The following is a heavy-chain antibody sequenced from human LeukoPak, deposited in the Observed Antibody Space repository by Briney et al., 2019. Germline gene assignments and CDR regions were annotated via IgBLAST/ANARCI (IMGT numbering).Heavy chain of an antibody. J-gene: IGHJ6*02. CDR3: ARDGDTDGGMDV. CDR1: GYIFTGYY. D-gene: IGHD2-21*01. Sequence: ASVKLSCKASGYIFTGYYIHWVRQAPGQGLEWMGWINPNTGDTTYAQKFQGRVTMNRDTSTRTAYMELSRLRVDDTAVYYCARDGDTDGGMDVWAQGTTVTVSS. CDR2: INPNTGDT. V-gene: IGHV1-2*02.